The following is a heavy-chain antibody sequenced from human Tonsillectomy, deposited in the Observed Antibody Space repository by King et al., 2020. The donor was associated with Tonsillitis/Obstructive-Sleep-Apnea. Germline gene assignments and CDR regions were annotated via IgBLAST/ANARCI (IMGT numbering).Heavy chain of an antibody. J-gene: IGHJ5*02. CDR1: GFTFDDYA. CDR2: ISWNNVSI. V-gene: IGHV3-9*01. CDR3: AKGTPAEGEDWFDP. Sequence: VQLVESGGGLVQPGRSLRLSCATSGFTFDDYAMHWVRLTPGKGLEWVSGISWNNVSIEYADSVKGRFTISRDNAKNSLYLQMNSLRPEDTALYYCAKGTPAEGEDWFDPWGQGTLVTVSA. D-gene: IGHD6-13*01.